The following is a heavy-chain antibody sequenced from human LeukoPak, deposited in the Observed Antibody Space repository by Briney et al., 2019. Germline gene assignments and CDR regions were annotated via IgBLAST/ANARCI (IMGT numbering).Heavy chain of an antibody. CDR3: ARAGFPVYDRSGSGGVYFDY. J-gene: IGHJ4*02. D-gene: IGHD3-22*01. CDR2: TYYRSKWYN. Sequence: SQTLSLTCAISGDSVSSNSAAWNWIRQSPSRGLEWLGRTYYRSKWYNDYAVSVKSRITIKPDTSKNQFSLQLNSVTPEDTAVYYCARAGFPVYDRSGSGGVYFDYWGQGTLVTVSS. V-gene: IGHV6-1*01. CDR1: GDSVSSNSAA.